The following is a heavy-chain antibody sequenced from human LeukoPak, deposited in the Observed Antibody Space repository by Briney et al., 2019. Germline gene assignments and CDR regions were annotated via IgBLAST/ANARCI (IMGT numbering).Heavy chain of an antibody. J-gene: IGHJ4*02. Sequence: SETLSLTCTVSGGSISSYHWSWIRQPPGKGLEWIGYIYTSGSTNYNPSLKSRVTISVDTSKNQFSLKLSSVTAADTAVYYCARRRYDWAPFDYWGQGTLVTVSS. CDR1: GGSISSYH. CDR3: ARRRYDWAPFDY. D-gene: IGHD1-1*01. V-gene: IGHV4-4*09. CDR2: IYTSGST.